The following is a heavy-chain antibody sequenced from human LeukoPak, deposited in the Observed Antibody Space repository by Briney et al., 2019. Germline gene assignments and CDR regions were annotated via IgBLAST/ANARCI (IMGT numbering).Heavy chain of an antibody. CDR3: ARGLDCSGASCAFDY. D-gene: IGHD2-15*01. CDR1: GGPFSGYY. V-gene: IGHV4-34*01. Sequence: SETLSLTCAVYGGPFSGYYWSWIRQPPGKGLEWIGEINHSGSTNYNPSLKSRVTISVDTSKNQFSLKLSSVTAADTAVYYCARGLDCSGASCAFDYWGQGTLVTVSS. CDR2: INHSGST. J-gene: IGHJ4*02.